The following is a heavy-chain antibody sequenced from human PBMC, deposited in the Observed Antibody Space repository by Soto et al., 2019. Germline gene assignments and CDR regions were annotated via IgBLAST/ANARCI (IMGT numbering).Heavy chain of an antibody. CDR3: EREEKNGFDS. J-gene: IGHJ5*01. CDR2: INPNNGDT. CDR1: GYSFTGYY. V-gene: IGHV1-2*02. Sequence: XSVKVSYKASGYSFTGYYMHWVRQAPGQGLEWMGWINPNNGDTKYAQRFQGRVTVTRDTSSNTIYMELRRLTSDDTAVYYCEREEKNGFDSWGQGTLVTVSS.